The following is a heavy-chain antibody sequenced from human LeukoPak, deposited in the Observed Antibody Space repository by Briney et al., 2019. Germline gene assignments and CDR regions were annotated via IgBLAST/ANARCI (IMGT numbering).Heavy chain of an antibody. D-gene: IGHD6-19*01. Sequence: PSETLSLTCTVSGGSMSYYYWSRIRQPPGKGLEWIGYIYYSGSTNYSPSLKSRVTISIDTSKSQFSLKLSSVTAADTAVYYCARLQYSSGWINDYWGQGTLVTVSS. CDR1: GGSMSYYY. CDR3: ARLQYSSGWINDY. V-gene: IGHV4-59*08. J-gene: IGHJ4*02. CDR2: IYYSGST.